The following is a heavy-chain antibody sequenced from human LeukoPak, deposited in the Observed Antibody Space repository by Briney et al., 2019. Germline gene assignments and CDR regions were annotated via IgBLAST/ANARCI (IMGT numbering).Heavy chain of an antibody. CDR3: ARDSVQRDGYNYYYYYYMDV. CDR1: GFTFSDYY. CDR2: ISSSGSTI. D-gene: IGHD5-24*01. J-gene: IGHJ6*03. Sequence: GGSLRLSCAASGFTFSDYYMSWIRQAPGKGLEWVSYISSSGSTIYYADSVKGRFTISRDNAKNSLYLQMNSLRAEDTAVYYCARDSVQRDGYNYYYYYYMDVWGKGTTVTISS. V-gene: IGHV3-11*01.